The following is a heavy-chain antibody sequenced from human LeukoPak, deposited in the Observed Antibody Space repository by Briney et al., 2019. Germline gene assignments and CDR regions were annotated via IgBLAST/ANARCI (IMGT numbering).Heavy chain of an antibody. J-gene: IGHJ4*02. V-gene: IGHV3-21*01. CDR2: ISSSSSYI. CDR3: ATPGRYSGSYQLDY. Sequence: GGSLRLSCAASGFTFSSYSMNWVRQAPGKGLEWVSSISSSSSYIYYADSVKGRFTISRDNAKNSLYLQMNSLRAEDTAVYYCATPGRYSGSYQLDYWGQGTLVTVSS. CDR1: GFTFSSYS. D-gene: IGHD1-26*01.